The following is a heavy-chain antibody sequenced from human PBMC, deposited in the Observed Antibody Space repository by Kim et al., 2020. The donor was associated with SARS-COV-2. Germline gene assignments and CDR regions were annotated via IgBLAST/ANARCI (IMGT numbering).Heavy chain of an antibody. V-gene: IGHV1-8*01. CDR2: MNPNSGNT. D-gene: IGHD3-3*01. CDR1: GYTFTSYD. CDR3: ARDKRQITIFGVVRQRPLDY. Sequence: ASVKVSCKASGYTFTSYDINWVRQATGQGLEWMGWMNPNSGNTGYAQKFQGRVTMTRNTSISTAYMELSSLRSEDTAVYYCARDKRQITIFGVVRQRPLDYWGQGTLVTVSS. J-gene: IGHJ4*02.